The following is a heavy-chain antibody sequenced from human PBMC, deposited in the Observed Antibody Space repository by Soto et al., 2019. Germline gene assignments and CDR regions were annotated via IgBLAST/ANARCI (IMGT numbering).Heavy chain of an antibody. CDR2: IDWDDDK. V-gene: IGHV2-70*04. D-gene: IGHD1-1*01. CDR1: GFSLSASGMR. Sequence: SGPTLVNPPQTLTLTCTFSGFSLSASGMRVNWIRQPPGKALEWLARIDWDDDKFYSTSLKTRLTISKDSSKNQVLLTMTNMDPVDKDTYYCERMRTHYHGMDVWGQGTTVTVSS. J-gene: IGHJ6*02. CDR3: ERMRTHYHGMDV.